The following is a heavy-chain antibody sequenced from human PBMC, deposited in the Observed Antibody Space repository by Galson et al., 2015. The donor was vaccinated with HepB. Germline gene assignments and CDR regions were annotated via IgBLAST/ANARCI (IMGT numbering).Heavy chain of an antibody. CDR2: ISYDGGNK. V-gene: IGHV3-30*04. D-gene: IGHD2-2*01. J-gene: IGHJ6*02. CDR3: AREYCSSTSCYSYGMDV. Sequence: SLRLSCAASGFTFSNYPIHWVRQAPGKGLEWVAVISYDGGNKYYADSVKGRLSISRDNSKNTLYLQMNSLRAEDTAVYYCAREYCSSTSCYSYGMDVWGQGTTVTVSS. CDR1: GFTFSNYP.